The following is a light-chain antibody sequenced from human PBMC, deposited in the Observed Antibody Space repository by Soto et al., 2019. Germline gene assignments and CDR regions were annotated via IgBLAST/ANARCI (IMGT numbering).Light chain of an antibody. J-gene: IGLJ2*01. V-gene: IGLV2-23*01. CDR1: SSDVGSYNL. CDR2: EGS. CDR3: CSYAGSRV. Sequence: QSALTQPASVSGSPGQSITISCTGTSSDVGSYNLVSWYKQHPGKSPKLMIYEGSKRPSGVSNRFSGSESGNTASLTISGLQAEDEADYYCCSYAGSRVFGGGTKLTVL.